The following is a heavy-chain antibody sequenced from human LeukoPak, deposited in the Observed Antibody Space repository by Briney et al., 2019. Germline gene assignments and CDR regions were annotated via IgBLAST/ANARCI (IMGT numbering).Heavy chain of an antibody. CDR1: GGSISSYY. D-gene: IGHD3-10*01. J-gene: IGHJ4*02. V-gene: IGHV4-59*01. CDR3: ARAVGGDGSGSL. CDR2: IYYRVTS. Sequence: PSETLSLTCTVSGGSISSYYWSWIRQPPGKGLEWIGYIYYRVTSDYNPSLRSRVTMSVDMSTRQISLKLSSVTAADTAVYYCARAVGGDGSGSLWGPGTLVTVSS.